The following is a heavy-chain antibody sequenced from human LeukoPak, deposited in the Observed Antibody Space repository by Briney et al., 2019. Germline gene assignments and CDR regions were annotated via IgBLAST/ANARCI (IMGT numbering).Heavy chain of an antibody. V-gene: IGHV3-30*04. D-gene: IGHD2-21*01. CDR3: ASASSSYCGDDCHSVYRSMDF. J-gene: IGHJ6*03. CDR1: GFTFSDYG. CDR2: MSHDEKK. Sequence: GESLRLSCAASGFTFSDYGLYWVRQAPGKGLEWVATMSHDEKKYHADSVKGRFTISRDNSKSTLYLQMNGLRAEDTAVYYCASASSSYCGDDCHSVYRSMDFWGKGTTVTVSS.